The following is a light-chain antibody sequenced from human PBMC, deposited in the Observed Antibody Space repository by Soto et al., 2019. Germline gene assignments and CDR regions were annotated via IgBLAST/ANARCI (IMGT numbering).Light chain of an antibody. CDR3: GTWDSSLSAVV. J-gene: IGLJ2*01. CDR2: DNN. V-gene: IGLV1-51*01. Sequence: QSVLTQPPSVSAAPGQKVTISCSGSNSNIGNNYVSWYQQLPGTAPKLLIYDNNKRPSGIPDRFSGSKSDTSATLGITGLQTGDEADYYCGTWDSSLSAVVFGGGTKLTVL. CDR1: NSNIGNNY.